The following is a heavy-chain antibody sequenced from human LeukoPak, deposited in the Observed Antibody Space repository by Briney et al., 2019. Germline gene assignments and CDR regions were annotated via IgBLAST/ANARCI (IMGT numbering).Heavy chain of an antibody. D-gene: IGHD3-16*01. V-gene: IGHV3-66*02. Sequence: GGYLRLSCAASGFTVSNNYMSWVRQAPGKGLEWVSVIYSGDNTYYVESVKGRFTISRDNSKNTLFLQMNRLRAEDTAVYYCAGRRVLDASFDYWGQGTLVTVSS. J-gene: IGHJ4*02. CDR2: IYSGDNT. CDR3: AGRRVLDASFDY. CDR1: GFTVSNNY.